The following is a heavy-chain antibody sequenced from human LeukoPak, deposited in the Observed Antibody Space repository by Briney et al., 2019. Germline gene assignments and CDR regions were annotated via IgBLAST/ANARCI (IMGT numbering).Heavy chain of an antibody. D-gene: IGHD3-10*01. V-gene: IGHV3-33*06. J-gene: IGHJ4*02. CDR1: GFTFSSYG. CDR2: IYYDGSIK. Sequence: GSLRLSFAAAGFTFSSYGMHWVRQAPGKGLGWVAVIYYDGSIKYYADSVRGRFTISRDNSNNTLYLQMNSLRAEDTAVYYCAKDRDRFENLDYWGQGTQVTVSS. CDR3: AKDRDRFENLDY.